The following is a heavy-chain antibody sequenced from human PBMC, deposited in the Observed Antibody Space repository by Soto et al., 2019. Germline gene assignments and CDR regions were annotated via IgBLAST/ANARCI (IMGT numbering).Heavy chain of an antibody. CDR2: IYHSGST. CDR1: GGSISSSNW. CDR3: ARTNYDYVWGSYRSDY. D-gene: IGHD3-16*02. V-gene: IGHV4-4*02. J-gene: IGHJ4*02. Sequence: PSETLSLTCAVSGGSISSSNWWSWVRQPPGKGLEWIGEIYHSGSTNYNPSLKSRVTISVDKSKNQFSLKLSSVTAADTAVYYCARTNYDYVWGSYRSDYWGQGTLVTVSS.